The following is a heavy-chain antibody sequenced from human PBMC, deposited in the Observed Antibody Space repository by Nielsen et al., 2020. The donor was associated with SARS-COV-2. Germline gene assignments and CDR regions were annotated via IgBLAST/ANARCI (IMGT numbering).Heavy chain of an antibody. Sequence: GESLKISCAVSGFTFSSYGMHWVRQAPGKGLEWVAVISYDGSNKYYADSVKGRFTISRDNSKNTLYLQMNSLRAEDTAVYYCAKISWYYYGEDAFDIWGQGTMVTVSS. V-gene: IGHV3-30*18. D-gene: IGHD3-10*01. J-gene: IGHJ3*02. CDR1: GFTFSSYG. CDR3: AKISWYYYGEDAFDI. CDR2: ISYDGSNK.